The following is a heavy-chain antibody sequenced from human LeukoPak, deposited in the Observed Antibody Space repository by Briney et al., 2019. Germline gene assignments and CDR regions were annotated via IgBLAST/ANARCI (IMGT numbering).Heavy chain of an antibody. J-gene: IGHJ5*02. D-gene: IGHD3-10*01. V-gene: IGHV4-34*01. Sequence: SETLSLTCAVYGGSFSGYYWSWIRQPPGKGLEWIGEINHSGSTNYNPSLKSRVTISVDTSKNQFSLKLSSVTASDTAVYYCARRVPTRYSGDRNWFDPWGQGTLVTVSS. CDR2: INHSGST. CDR3: ARRVPTRYSGDRNWFDP. CDR1: GGSFSGYY.